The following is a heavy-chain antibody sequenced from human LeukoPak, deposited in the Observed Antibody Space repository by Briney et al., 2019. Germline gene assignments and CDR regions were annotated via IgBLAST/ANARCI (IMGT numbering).Heavy chain of an antibody. V-gene: IGHV4-4*07. CDR3: ASFFRDLNWFDP. J-gene: IGHJ5*02. Sequence: SETLSLTCTVSGGSISSYYWSWIRQPAGKGLEWIGRIYTSGSTHYNPSLKSRVTMSVDTSKNQFSLKLSSVTAADTAVYYCASFFRDLNWFDPWGQGTLVTVSS. D-gene: IGHD3-10*01. CDR2: IYTSGST. CDR1: GGSISSYY.